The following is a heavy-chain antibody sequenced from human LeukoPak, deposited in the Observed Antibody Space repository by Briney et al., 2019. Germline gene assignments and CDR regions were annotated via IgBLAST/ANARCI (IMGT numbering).Heavy chain of an antibody. CDR1: GFTFSSYA. J-gene: IGHJ1*01. V-gene: IGHV3-23*01. Sequence: GRSLRLSCAASGFTFSSYAMSWVRQAPGKGLEWVSAISGSGGSTYYADSVKGRFTISRDNSKNTLYLQMNSLRAEDTAVYYCAKDGSSWYQYFQHWGQGTLVTVSS. D-gene: IGHD6-13*01. CDR2: ISGSGGST. CDR3: AKDGSSWYQYFQH.